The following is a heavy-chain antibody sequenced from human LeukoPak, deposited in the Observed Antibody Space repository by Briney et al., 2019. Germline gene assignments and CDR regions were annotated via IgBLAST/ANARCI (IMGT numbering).Heavy chain of an antibody. J-gene: IGHJ4*02. CDR3: ARGSTVGDTESLGFDY. D-gene: IGHD1-26*01. CDR2: INPNSGDT. V-gene: IGHV1-2*02. Sequence: GASVKVSFKASGYTFTGYYTHWVRQAAGQGRAWMGWINPNSGDTHYAQKFQGRVTMTRDTSISTAYMELSRLRSDDTAVYYCARGSTVGDTESLGFDYWGQGTPVTVSS. CDR1: GYTFTGYY.